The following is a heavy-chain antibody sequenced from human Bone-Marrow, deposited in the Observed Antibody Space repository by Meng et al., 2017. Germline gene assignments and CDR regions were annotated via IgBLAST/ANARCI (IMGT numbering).Heavy chain of an antibody. V-gene: IGHV5-51*01. CDR1: GYSFTSYW. Sequence: KVSCKGSGYSFTSYWIGWVRQRPGKGLEWMGIIYPGDSDTRYSPSFQGQVTISADKSISTAYLQWSSLKASDTAMYYCARGRTYYYDSSGYYYYPDFDYWGQGTLVTVSS. CDR3: ARGRTYYYDSSGYYYYPDFDY. J-gene: IGHJ4*02. CDR2: IYPGDSDT. D-gene: IGHD3-22*01.